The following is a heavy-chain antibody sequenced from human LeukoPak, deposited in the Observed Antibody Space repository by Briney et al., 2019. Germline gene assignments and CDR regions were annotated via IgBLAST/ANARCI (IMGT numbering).Heavy chain of an antibody. CDR1: GGSTTTSSYY. CDR2: LYYSGST. D-gene: IGHD4-11*01. CDR3: ARHFSNSNWFDP. V-gene: IGHV4-39*01. J-gene: IGHJ5*02. Sequence: PSETLSLTCTVSGGSTTTSSYYWGWIRQPPGKGLEYIGSLYYSGSTYYNPSLKSRVTISVDTSKNQFSLKLSSVTAADTAVYYCARHFSNSNWFDPWGQGTLVTVSS.